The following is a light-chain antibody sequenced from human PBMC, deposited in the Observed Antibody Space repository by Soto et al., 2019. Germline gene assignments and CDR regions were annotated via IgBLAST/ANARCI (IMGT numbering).Light chain of an antibody. CDR3: QQYETFSGT. CDR2: DAS. J-gene: IGKJ1*01. CDR1: QSVSGW. V-gene: IGKV1-5*01. Sequence: EIQMTQSPSSLSASPGYTATVTCLASQSVSGWWAWYQQKPGEAPKLLIYDASALPRGVPSRFSGSGSGTKFTLTIASLQPDDFATYYSQQYETFSGTFGQGTKVDIK.